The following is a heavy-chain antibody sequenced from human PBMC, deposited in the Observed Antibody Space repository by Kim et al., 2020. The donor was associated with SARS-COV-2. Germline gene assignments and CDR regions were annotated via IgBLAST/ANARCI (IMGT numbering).Heavy chain of an antibody. CDR1: GGYISSGSYY. D-gene: IGHD4-17*01. CDR3: ARDLIDYGGNSGHDY. V-gene: IGHV4-61*02. J-gene: IGHJ4*02. CDR2: IYTSGST. Sequence: SETLSLTCTVSGGYISSGSYYWSWIRQPAGKGLEWIGRIYTSGSTNYNPSLKSRVTISVDTSKNQFSLKLSSVTAADTAVYYCARDLIDYGGNSGHDYWGQGTLVTVSS.